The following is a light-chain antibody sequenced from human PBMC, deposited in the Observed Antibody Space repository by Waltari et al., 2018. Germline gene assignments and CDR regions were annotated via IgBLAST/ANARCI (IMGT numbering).Light chain of an antibody. V-gene: IGKV3-15*01. CDR3: QQYNNWPPTWT. CDR2: GAS. CDR1: QSVSSN. Sequence: EIVMTQSLATLSVSPRERATLSCRASQSVSSNSALYQQQPGQAPRLLIYGASTRATGIPARFSGSGSGTEFTLTISSLQSEDFAIYYCQQYNNWPPTWTFGQGTKVEIK. J-gene: IGKJ1*01.